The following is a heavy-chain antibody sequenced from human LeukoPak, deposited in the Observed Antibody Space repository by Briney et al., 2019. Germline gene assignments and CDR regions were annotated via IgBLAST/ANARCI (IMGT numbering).Heavy chain of an antibody. V-gene: IGHV4-30-4*01. Sequence: PSETLSLTCSVSGGSISGPDYYWRWIRQPPGKGLEWIGYSHHSGSTSYNPSLKSRITISVDTSMNQFSLKVTSMTAADTAVYYCAGRGYAMAYWGQGPLVTVSS. D-gene: IGHD5-12*01. J-gene: IGHJ4*02. CDR3: AGRGYAMAY. CDR2: SHHSGST. CDR1: GGSISGPDYY.